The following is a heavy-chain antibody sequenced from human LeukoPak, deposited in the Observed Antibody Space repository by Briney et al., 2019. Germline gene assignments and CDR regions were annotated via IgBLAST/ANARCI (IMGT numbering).Heavy chain of an antibody. D-gene: IGHD2-2*01. CDR1: GGSISSSSYY. Sequence: SETLSLTCTVSGGSISSSSYYWGWTRQPPGKGLEWIGSIYYSGSTYYNPSLKSRVTISVDTSKNQFSLKLSSVTAADTAVYYCAVPAAKRPHWFDPWGQGTLVTVSS. J-gene: IGHJ5*02. CDR3: AVPAAKRPHWFDP. V-gene: IGHV4-39*01. CDR2: IYYSGST.